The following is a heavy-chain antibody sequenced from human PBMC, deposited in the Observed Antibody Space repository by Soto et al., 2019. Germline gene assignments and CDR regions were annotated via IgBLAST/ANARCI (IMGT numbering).Heavy chain of an antibody. Sequence: SETLSLTCTVSGGSISSYYWSWIRQPPGKGLEWIGYIYYSGSTNYNPSLKSRVTISVDTSKNQFSLKLSSVTAADTAVYYCARRITMVRGVTDAFDIWGQGTMVTVS. CDR1: GGSISSYY. J-gene: IGHJ3*02. CDR3: ARRITMVRGVTDAFDI. D-gene: IGHD3-10*01. CDR2: IYYSGST. V-gene: IGHV4-59*01.